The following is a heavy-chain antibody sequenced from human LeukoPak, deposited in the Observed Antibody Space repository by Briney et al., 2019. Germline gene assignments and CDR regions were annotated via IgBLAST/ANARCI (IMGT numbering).Heavy chain of an antibody. CDR1: GGSFSGYY. Sequence: PADPLPLTCAVYGGSFSGYYWSWIRQPPAKALEWIVELNHSGSTNYNPSLKSRDTISVDTSKNHFSLKLSSVTAADTAVYYCARGHTSYRSGWLDPWGQGTLDTVSS. V-gene: IGHV4-34*01. J-gene: IGHJ5*02. D-gene: IGHD6-19*01. CDR2: LNHSGST. CDR3: ARGHTSYRSGWLDP.